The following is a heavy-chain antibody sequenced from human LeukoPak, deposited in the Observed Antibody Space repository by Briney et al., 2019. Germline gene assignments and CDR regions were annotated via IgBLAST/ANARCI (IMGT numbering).Heavy chain of an antibody. V-gene: IGHV3-66*01. J-gene: IGHJ6*03. CDR3: ARDGIADYYYYMDV. CDR2: IYGGGSS. Sequence: PGGSLRLSCEAAGFSISGTYMSWVRQTPGRGLEWVSVIYGGGSSYSADSVKGRFTISRDNAKNSLYLQMNSLRAEDTAVYYCARDGIADYYYYMDVWGKGTTVTVSS. D-gene: IGHD2-21*01. CDR1: GFSISGTY.